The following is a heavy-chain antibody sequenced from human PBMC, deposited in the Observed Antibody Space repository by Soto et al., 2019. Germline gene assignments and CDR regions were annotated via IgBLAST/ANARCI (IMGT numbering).Heavy chain of an antibody. Sequence: ASVKVSCKASGYTFTSYAMHWVRQAPGQRLEWMGWISAYNGNTNYAQNLQGRVTMTTDPSTSTAYMELRSLRSDDTAVYYCARGGRNTAEAYWGQGTLVTVSS. V-gene: IGHV1-18*01. CDR2: ISAYNGNT. J-gene: IGHJ4*02. D-gene: IGHD5-18*01. CDR1: GYTFTSYA. CDR3: ARGGRNTAEAY.